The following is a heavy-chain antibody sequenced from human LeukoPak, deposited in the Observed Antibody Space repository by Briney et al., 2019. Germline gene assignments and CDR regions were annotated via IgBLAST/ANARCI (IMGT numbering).Heavy chain of an antibody. V-gene: IGHV3-21*01. J-gene: IGHJ6*04. CDR3: ARGPHEGYGMDV. CDR1: GFTFSSYS. CDR2: ISSSSSYI. Sequence: PGGSLRLSCAASGFTFSSYSMNWVRQAPGKGLEWVSSISSSSSYIYYADSVKGRFTISRDNAKNSLYLQMNSLRAEDTAVYYCARGPHEGYGMDVWGKGTMVTVSS.